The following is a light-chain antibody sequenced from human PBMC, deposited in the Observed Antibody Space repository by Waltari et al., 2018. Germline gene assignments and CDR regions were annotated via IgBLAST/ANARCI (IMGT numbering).Light chain of an antibody. CDR3: SSYTTSTWV. CDR2: DVT. V-gene: IGLV2-14*01. Sequence: QSALTQPASVSGSPGQSITISCTGTSSDVGGYNDVSWYQQHQGKAPKLLIYDVTKRPSGFSNRFSGSKSANPASLTISGLQAEDEADYYCSSYTTSTWVFGGGTKLTVL. J-gene: IGLJ3*02. CDR1: SSDVGGYND.